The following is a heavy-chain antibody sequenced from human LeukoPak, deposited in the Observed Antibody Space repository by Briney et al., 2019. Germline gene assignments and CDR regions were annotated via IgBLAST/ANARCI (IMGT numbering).Heavy chain of an antibody. CDR1: GYSFTTYW. J-gene: IGHJ4*02. CDR2: IYPGDSDT. V-gene: IGHV5-51*01. D-gene: IGHD6-19*01. CDR3: ARQGYGYSSGLY. Sequence: GESLKISCKGSGYSFTTYWIAWVRQMPGKGLEWMGIIYPGDSDTRYSPSFQGQVTISADKFISTAYLHWSSLKASDTAMYYCARQGYGYSSGLYWGQGTLLTVSS.